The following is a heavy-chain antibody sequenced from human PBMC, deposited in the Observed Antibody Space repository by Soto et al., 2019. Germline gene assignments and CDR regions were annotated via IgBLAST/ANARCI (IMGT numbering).Heavy chain of an antibody. D-gene: IGHD3-10*01. Sequence: SETLSLTCTVSGGSISDYYWSWIRQPPGKGLEWIGYFSYSGSTNNSPSLKSRATISGDTSKNQFSLNLSSVTAADTAVYHCARDRPIRDSGSPSFDPWAQRIPVTVSS. J-gene: IGHJ5*02. CDR1: GGSISDYY. CDR2: FSYSGST. V-gene: IGHV4-59*12. CDR3: ARDRPIRDSGSPSFDP.